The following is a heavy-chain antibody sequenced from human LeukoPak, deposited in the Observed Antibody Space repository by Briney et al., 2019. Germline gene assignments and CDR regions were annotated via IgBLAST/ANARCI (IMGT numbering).Heavy chain of an antibody. V-gene: IGHV4-34*01. CDR3: ARRDGSGSYYHPTYYYYYGMDV. Sequence: SETLSLTCAVYGGSFSGYYWSWIRQPPGKGLEWIGEINHSGSTNYNPSLKSRVTISGDTSKNQFSLKLSSVTAADTAVYYCARRDGSGSYYHPTYYYYYGMDVWGQGTTVTVSS. CDR2: INHSGST. D-gene: IGHD3-10*01. J-gene: IGHJ6*02. CDR1: GGSFSGYY.